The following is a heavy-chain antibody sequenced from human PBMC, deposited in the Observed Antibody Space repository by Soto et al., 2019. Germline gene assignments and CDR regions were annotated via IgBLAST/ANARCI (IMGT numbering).Heavy chain of an antibody. D-gene: IGHD3-22*01. Sequence: SVKVSCKASGGTFSSYAISWVRQAPGQGLEWMGGIIPIFGTANYAQKFQGRVTITADESTSTAYMELSSLRSEDTAVYYCASLDSSGYYFVYGMDVWGQGTTVTVSS. J-gene: IGHJ6*02. CDR3: ASLDSSGYYFVYGMDV. CDR2: IIPIFGTA. V-gene: IGHV1-69*13. CDR1: GGTFSSYA.